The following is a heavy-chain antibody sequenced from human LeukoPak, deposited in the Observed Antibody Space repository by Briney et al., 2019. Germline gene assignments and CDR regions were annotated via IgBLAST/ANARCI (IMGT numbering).Heavy chain of an antibody. V-gene: IGHV4-4*07. Sequence: PSETLSLTCTVSGGSISSYYYSWIRQPAGKGLEWIGRMYTSGSSNYNPSLKSRLTMSVDTSKNQFSPKLSSVTAADTAVYYCARENDYGDYVDYWGQGTLVTVSS. CDR2: MYTSGSS. CDR1: GGSISSYY. CDR3: ARENDYGDYVDY. J-gene: IGHJ4*02. D-gene: IGHD4-17*01.